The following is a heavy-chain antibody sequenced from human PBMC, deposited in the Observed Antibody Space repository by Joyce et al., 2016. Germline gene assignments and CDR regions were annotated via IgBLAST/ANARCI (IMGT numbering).Heavy chain of an antibody. CDR2: FHPEAGET. D-gene: IGHD2/OR15-2a*01. V-gene: IGHV1-24*01. CDR3: ATGDRRSYFYFDTTVHGTFEI. J-gene: IGHJ3*02. CDR1: GYTLSELS. Sequence: QVQLVQSGAEVKKPGASVKVSCKISGYTLSELSMHWGRQSPGKGLEWMGGFHPEAGETVYAQSFQGRVNMTEDTSTDTVYMELSSLRSDDTAVYYCATGDRRSYFYFDTTVHGTFEIWGQGTMVTVSS.